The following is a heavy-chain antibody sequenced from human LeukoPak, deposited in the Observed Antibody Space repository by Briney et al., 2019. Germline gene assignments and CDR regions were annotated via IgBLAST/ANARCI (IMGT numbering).Heavy chain of an antibody. V-gene: IGHV3-23*01. J-gene: IGHJ4*02. D-gene: IGHD6-6*01. CDR1: EFTFSSYA. Sequence: GGSLRLSCAASEFTFSSYAMSWVRQAPGKGLEWVSAISDSGGSTYYADSVKGRFTISRDNAKNSLYLQMNSLRAEDTAVYYCARDAKVGSYYFDYWGQGTLVTVSS. CDR2: ISDSGGST. CDR3: ARDAKVGSYYFDY.